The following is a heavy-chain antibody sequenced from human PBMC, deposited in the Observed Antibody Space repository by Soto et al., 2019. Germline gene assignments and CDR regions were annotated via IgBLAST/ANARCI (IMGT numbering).Heavy chain of an antibody. J-gene: IGHJ4*02. V-gene: IGHV3-33*03. CDR3: ASIPPSAVGATTEVDY. Sequence: GGSLRLSCAASGFTFSSYGMHWVRQAPGKGLEWVAVIWYDGSNKYYADSVKGRFTISRDNAENTLYLLMNSLRAEDTALYYCASIPPSAVGATTEVDYWGQGTLVTVSS. CDR2: IWYDGSNK. D-gene: IGHD1-26*01. CDR1: GFTFSSYG.